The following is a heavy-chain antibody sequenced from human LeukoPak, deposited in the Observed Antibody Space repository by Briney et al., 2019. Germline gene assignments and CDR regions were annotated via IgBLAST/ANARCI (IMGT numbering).Heavy chain of an antibody. CDR3: ARDAGVDSSGYYPLLFDL. CDR1: GYTFTSYA. J-gene: IGHJ2*01. Sequence: GASVNVSCKASGYTFTSYAMNWVRQAPGQGLEWMGWINTNTGNPTYAQRFTGRFVFSLGTSVSTAYLQISSLKAEDTAVYYCARDAGVDSSGYYPLLFDLWGRGTLVTVSS. V-gene: IGHV7-4-1*02. CDR2: INTNTGNP. D-gene: IGHD3-22*01.